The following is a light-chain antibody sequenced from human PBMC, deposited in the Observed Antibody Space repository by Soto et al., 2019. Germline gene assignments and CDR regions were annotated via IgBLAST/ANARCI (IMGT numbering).Light chain of an antibody. J-gene: IGKJ1*01. Sequence: EIVLTQSPGTLSLSPGERASLSCRASQSVSSSYLAWYQQKPGQAPRLLIYGASSRATGIPDRFSGSGSGTDFTLTISRLEPEDVATYYCQKYNSAPRTFGQGTKVDNK. CDR2: GAS. V-gene: IGKV3-20*01. CDR1: QSVSSSY. CDR3: QKYNSAPRT.